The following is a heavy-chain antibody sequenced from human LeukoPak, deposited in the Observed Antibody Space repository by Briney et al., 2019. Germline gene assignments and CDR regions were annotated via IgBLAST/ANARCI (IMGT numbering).Heavy chain of an antibody. CDR2: IRSKAYGGTT. Sequence: KTGGSLRLSCTASGFTFGDYAMSWFRQAPGKGLEWVGFIRSKAYGGTTEYAASVKGRFTISRDDSKTIAYLQMNSLKTEDTAVYYCTRSRYSSSWYPRFDYWGQGTLVTVSS. CDR1: GFTFGDYA. D-gene: IGHD6-13*01. CDR3: TRSRYSSSWYPRFDY. V-gene: IGHV3-49*05. J-gene: IGHJ4*02.